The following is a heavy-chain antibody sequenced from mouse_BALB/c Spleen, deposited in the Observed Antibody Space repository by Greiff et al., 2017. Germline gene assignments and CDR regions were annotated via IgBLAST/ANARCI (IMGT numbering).Heavy chain of an antibody. CDR3: ARRGVVATDY. CDR2: ISYSGST. Sequence: DVKLVESGPGLVKPSQSLSLTCTVTGYSITSDYAWNWIRQFPGNKLEWMGYISYSGSTSYNPSLKSRISITRDTSKNQFFLQLNSVTTEDTATYYWARRGVVATDYWGQGTTLTVSS. CDR1: GYSITSDYA. D-gene: IGHD1-1*01. J-gene: IGHJ2*01. V-gene: IGHV3-2*02.